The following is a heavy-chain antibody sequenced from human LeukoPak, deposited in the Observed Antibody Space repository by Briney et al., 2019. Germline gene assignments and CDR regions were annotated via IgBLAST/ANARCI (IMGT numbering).Heavy chain of an antibody. D-gene: IGHD6-13*01. J-gene: IGHJ4*02. CDR1: GYTFTVYY. V-gene: IGHV1-2*02. CDR2: INPNSGGT. Sequence: GASVKVSCKASGYTFTVYYMHWVRQAPGQGLEWMGWINPNSGGTNYAQKFQGRVTMTRDTSISTAYMELSRLRSDDTAVYYCARGQQLVPWGVDYWGQGTLVTVSS. CDR3: ARGQQLVPWGVDY.